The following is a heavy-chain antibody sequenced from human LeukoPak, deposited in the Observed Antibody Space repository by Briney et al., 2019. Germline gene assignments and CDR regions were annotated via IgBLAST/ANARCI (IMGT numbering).Heavy chain of an antibody. D-gene: IGHD6-13*01. Sequence: PGGSLRLSCAASGFTFSSYGMTWVRQAPGKGLEWVSYISSSSSTYIYYADSVKGRFTISRDNAKNSLYLQMNSLRADDTAVYYCARVAEAAAFDYWGQGTLVTVSS. J-gene: IGHJ4*02. V-gene: IGHV3-21*05. CDR1: GFTFSSYG. CDR2: ISSSSSTYI. CDR3: ARVAEAAAFDY.